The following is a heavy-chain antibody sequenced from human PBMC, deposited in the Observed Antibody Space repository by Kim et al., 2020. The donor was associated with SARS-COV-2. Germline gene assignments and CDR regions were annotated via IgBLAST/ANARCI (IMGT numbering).Heavy chain of an antibody. Sequence: SETLSLTCSVSGGSFSDHYWSWIRQSPGMGLEWIGEVTNSGHIHYNPSLKGRFFMSFDTSEKQLTLRLSSVTAADTAVYYCARLSHLETLWYFDYWGQGT. CDR1: GGSFSDHY. CDR2: VTNSGHI. D-gene: IGHD3-3*01. V-gene: IGHV4-34*01. J-gene: IGHJ4*02. CDR3: ARLSHLETLWYFDY.